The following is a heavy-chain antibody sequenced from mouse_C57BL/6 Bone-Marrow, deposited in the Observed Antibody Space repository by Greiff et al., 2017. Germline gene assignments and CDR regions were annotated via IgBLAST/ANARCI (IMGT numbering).Heavy chain of an antibody. Sequence: VQLQESGAELARPGASVKLSCKASGYTFTSYGISWVKQRTGQGLAWIGEIYPRSGNTYYNEKFKGKATLTADKSSSTAYMELRSLTSEDSAVYFCARGEASYYYGSKGMDYWGQGTSVTVSS. J-gene: IGHJ4*01. D-gene: IGHD1-1*01. CDR1: GYTFTSYG. CDR2: IYPRSGNT. V-gene: IGHV1-81*01. CDR3: ARGEASYYYGSKGMDY.